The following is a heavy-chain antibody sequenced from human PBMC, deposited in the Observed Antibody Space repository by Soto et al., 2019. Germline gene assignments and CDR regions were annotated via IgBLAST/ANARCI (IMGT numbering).Heavy chain of an antibody. CDR2: IVPILGIA. V-gene: IGHV1-69*02. CDR1: GGTFSSYT. J-gene: IGHJ4*02. CDR3: ASPSVHDY. Sequence: QVQLVQSGAEVKKPGSSVKVSCKASGGTFSSYTISWVRQAPGQGLEWIGRIVPILGIANYAQKFQGRVTSTADKSTSTAYMELSSLRSEDTAVYYCASPSVHDYWGQGTLVTVSS.